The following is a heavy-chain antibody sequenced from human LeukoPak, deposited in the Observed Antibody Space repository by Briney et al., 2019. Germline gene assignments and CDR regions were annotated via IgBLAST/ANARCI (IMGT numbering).Heavy chain of an antibody. CDR3: ARGWLAETTVVTPYNY. CDR2: MNPNSGNT. CDR1: GYTFTSYD. D-gene: IGHD4-23*01. Sequence: ASVTVSCKASGYTFTSYDISWVRQATGQGLEWMGWMNPNSGNTGYAQKFQGRVTITADESTSTAYMELSSLRSEDTAVYYCARGWLAETTVVTPYNYWGQGTLVTVSS. V-gene: IGHV1-8*01. J-gene: IGHJ4*02.